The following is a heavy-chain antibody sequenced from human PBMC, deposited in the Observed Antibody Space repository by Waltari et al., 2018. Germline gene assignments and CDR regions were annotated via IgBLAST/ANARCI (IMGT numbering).Heavy chain of an antibody. Sequence: VQLQESGPGLVEPSQTLSLTCTVSNGSISSGSFYWSWIRQRAGKGLEWIGHLYTTGSTNYNPARESRVTISADTSKNQFSLKLTSVTAADSAVYFCARTGTVVVVPTAKGAFHIWGQGTAVTVSS. J-gene: IGHJ3*02. D-gene: IGHD2-15*01. CDR2: LYTTGST. V-gene: IGHV4-61*02. CDR3: ARTGTVVVVPTAKGAFHI. CDR1: NGSISSGSFY.